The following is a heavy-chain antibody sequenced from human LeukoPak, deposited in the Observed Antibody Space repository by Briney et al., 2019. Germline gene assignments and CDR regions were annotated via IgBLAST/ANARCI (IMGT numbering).Heavy chain of an antibody. V-gene: IGHV1-8*01. CDR2: MNPNSGNT. CDR3: ARGGYCSSTSCSLLYYYYYGMDV. CDR1: GYTFTSYD. J-gene: IGHJ6*02. Sequence: ASVKVSCKASGYTFTSYDINWVRQATGQGLEWMGWMNPNSGNTGYAQKFQGRVTMTRNTSISTAYMELSSLRSEDTAVYYCARGGYCSSTSCSLLYYYYYGMDVWGQGTTVTVSS. D-gene: IGHD2-2*03.